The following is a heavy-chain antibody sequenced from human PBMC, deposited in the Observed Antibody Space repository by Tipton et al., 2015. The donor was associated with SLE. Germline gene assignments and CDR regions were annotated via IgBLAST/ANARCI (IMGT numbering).Heavy chain of an antibody. Sequence: LRLSCAASGFTFSDYYMSWIRQAPGKGLEWIGYIYYSGSNYYNPSLKSRVTMSVDTSKNQFSLKLSSVTAVDTAVYYCVRNLGSGSSVLGAFDIWGQGTMVTVSS. CDR3: VRNLGSGSSVLGAFDI. V-gene: IGHV4-28*01. CDR1: GFTFSDYY. J-gene: IGHJ3*02. D-gene: IGHD1-26*01. CDR2: IYYSGSN.